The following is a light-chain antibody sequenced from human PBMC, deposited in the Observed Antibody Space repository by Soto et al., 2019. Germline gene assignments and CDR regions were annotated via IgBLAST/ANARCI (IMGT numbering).Light chain of an antibody. J-gene: IGKJ2*01. CDR1: QSLRHHNGYYY. V-gene: IGKV2-28*01. CDR3: VQTLHAPYS. Sequence: DIVMTQSPLSLPVTPGEPASISCRSSQSLRHHNGYYYLDWYLQKPGQSPQVLIYLCSNRASGVPDMLSGSGSCTGFTLIISRVEAEDVGVYYCVQTLHAPYSCGQGTKLEIK. CDR2: LCS.